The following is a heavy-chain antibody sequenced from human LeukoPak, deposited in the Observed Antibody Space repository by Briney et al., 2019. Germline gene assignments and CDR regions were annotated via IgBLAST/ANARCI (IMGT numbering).Heavy chain of an antibody. CDR2: ISGSGGST. D-gene: IGHD3-22*01. CDR1: GFTFSSCG. V-gene: IGHV3-23*01. J-gene: IGHJ4*02. Sequence: GGSLRLSCAASGFTFSSCGMSWVRQAPGKGLEWVSAISGSGGSTYYADSVKGWFTISRDNSKNTLYLQMNSLRAEDTAVYYCAKDRYYYDSSGYYYFDYWGQGTLVTVSS. CDR3: AKDRYYYDSSGYYYFDY.